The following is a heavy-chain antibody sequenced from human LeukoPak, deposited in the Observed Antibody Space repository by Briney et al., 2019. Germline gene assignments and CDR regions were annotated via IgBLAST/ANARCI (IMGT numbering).Heavy chain of an antibody. J-gene: IGHJ4*02. Sequence: GGSLRLSCAASGFTFSSYTMNWVRQVPGKGLEWVGRLKSKGGGETADYSAPVKGRFTVSRDDSQNTLYLQMNNLKIEDTAVYFCSWELDVSFGRRLEYWGQGTLVTVAS. D-gene: IGHD1-1*01. CDR2: LKSKGGGETA. CDR3: SWELDVSFGRRLEY. V-gene: IGHV3-15*01. CDR1: GFTFSSYT.